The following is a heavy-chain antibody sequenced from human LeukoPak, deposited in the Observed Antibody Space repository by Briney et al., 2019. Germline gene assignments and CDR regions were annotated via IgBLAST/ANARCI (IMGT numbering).Heavy chain of an antibody. CDR2: INHSGNT. CDR3: SLRHHDIWER. Sequence: PSETLSLTCAVSSGSISSSNWWSWVRQPPGKGLEWIGEINHSGNTHYNPSLKSRVTISVDRSDNQFSLQLSSITAADTAVYYCSLRHHDIWERWGPGTLVTVSS. V-gene: IGHV4-4*02. D-gene: IGHD1-26*01. J-gene: IGHJ4*02. CDR1: SGSISSSNW.